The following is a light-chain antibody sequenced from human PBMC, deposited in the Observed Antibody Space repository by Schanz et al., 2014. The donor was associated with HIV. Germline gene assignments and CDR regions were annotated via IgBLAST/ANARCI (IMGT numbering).Light chain of an antibody. Sequence: QSVLTQPPSVSAAPGQRVTISCSGSASNIGHNYVSWFQQFPGTAPKLLIYVTHQRPSEIPDRFSGSKSGTSATLGITGLQTGDEADYYCGTWDSSLSTVVFGGGTKLTVL. V-gene: IGLV1-51*01. CDR2: VTH. CDR3: GTWDSSLSTVV. J-gene: IGLJ2*01. CDR1: ASNIGHNY.